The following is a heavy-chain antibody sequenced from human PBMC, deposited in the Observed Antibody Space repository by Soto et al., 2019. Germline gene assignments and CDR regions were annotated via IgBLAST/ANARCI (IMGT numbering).Heavy chain of an antibody. V-gene: IGHV3-11*01. J-gene: IGHJ4*02. D-gene: IGHD3-22*01. CDR3: ATVVHDSEKHYFLDY. CDR2: ISDGGRTI. CDR1: GFIFKDYY. Sequence: QVQLVESGGGLVKPGGSLRLSCTASGFIFKDYYMSWIRQAPGKGLEWVSYISDGGRTIYYTDSVKGRFSMSRDNAKESLFLQMNSLKAEDTAVYYCATVVHDSEKHYFLDYWGQGTLVTVSA.